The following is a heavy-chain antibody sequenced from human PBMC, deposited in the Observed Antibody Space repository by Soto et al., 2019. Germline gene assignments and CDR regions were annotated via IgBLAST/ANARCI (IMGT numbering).Heavy chain of an antibody. J-gene: IGHJ5*02. Sequence: SETLSLTCTVSGGSISRGGYYWNWIRQPPGKGLEWIGEIDHSGYTNYNPSLKSRVTISVDTSKNQFSLRLTSVTAADTAVYYCARVRDWFDPWGQGTLVTVSS. CDR2: IDHSGYT. D-gene: IGHD3-3*01. CDR1: GGSISRGGYY. CDR3: ARVRDWFDP. V-gene: IGHV4-34*01.